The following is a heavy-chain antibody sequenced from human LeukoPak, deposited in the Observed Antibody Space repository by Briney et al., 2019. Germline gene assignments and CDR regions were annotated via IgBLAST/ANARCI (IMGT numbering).Heavy chain of an antibody. J-gene: IGHJ4*02. CDR1: GFTFSDYY. CDR2: ISSSGRSI. CDR3: AKDMDSSGYYFDY. V-gene: IGHV3-11*04. D-gene: IGHD3-22*01. Sequence: PGGSLGLSCAASGFTFSDYYMSWIRQAPGKGLEWVSYISSSGRSIYYADSVKGRFTISRDNAKNSLYLQMNSLRAEDTAVYYCAKDMDSSGYYFDYWGQGTLVTVSS.